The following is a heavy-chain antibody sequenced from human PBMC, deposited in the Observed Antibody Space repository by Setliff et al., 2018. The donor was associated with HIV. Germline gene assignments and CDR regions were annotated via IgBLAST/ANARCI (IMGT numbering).Heavy chain of an antibody. CDR3: ARGEQDIVLMVYARGYYYMDV. CDR2: IYHNGAT. Sequence: KTSETLSLTCAVSGGSISSSNWWSWVRQPPGKGLEWIGEIYHNGATNYSPSLKSRVTISVDKSKNQFPLKLSSVTAADTAVYYCARGEQDIVLMVYARGYYYMDVWGKGTTVTSP. CDR1: GGSISSSNW. D-gene: IGHD2-8*01. V-gene: IGHV4-4*02. J-gene: IGHJ6*03.